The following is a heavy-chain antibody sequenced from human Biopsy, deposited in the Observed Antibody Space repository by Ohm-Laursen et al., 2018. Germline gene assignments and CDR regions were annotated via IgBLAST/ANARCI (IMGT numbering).Heavy chain of an antibody. CDR2: INLSGRT. CDR1: GESFNGYY. D-gene: IGHD3-10*01. J-gene: IGHJ6*02. V-gene: IGHV4-34*01. CDR3: ARLGDFHGSGIYGLDV. Sequence: GTLSLTCAVYGESFNGYYWSWIRQTPGKGLEWIGEINLSGRTNYNPSLKSRLTASVDTTRKQFSLKLTSVTAADTALYYCARLGDFHGSGIYGLDVWGRGTLVTVSS.